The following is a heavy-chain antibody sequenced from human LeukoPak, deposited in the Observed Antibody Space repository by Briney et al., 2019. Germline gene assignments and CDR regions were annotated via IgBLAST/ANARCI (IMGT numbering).Heavy chain of an antibody. CDR3: PRDVVVVVGASRSNFYFYMDV. CDR1: GYTFTGYY. Sequence: GASVKVSCKASGYTFTGYYIHWVRQAPGQGLEWMGWINPNNGATNYAQKFQGRITMTRDTSITTAYMELSSLRSDDTAIYYCPRDVVVVVGASRSNFYFYMDVWGKGTTVTVSS. CDR2: INPNNGAT. J-gene: IGHJ6*03. D-gene: IGHD2-15*01. V-gene: IGHV1-2*02.